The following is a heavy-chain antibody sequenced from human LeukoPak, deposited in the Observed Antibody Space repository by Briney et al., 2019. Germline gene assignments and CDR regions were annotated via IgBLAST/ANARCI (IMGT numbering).Heavy chain of an antibody. CDR2: IKQDGSEK. CDR1: GFTFSSYW. D-gene: IGHD3-16*01. J-gene: IGHJ4*02. CDR3: ARDRQVIPFGFGY. Sequence: PGGSLRLSCAASGFTFSSYWMSWVRQAPGKGLEWVANIKQDGSEKYYVDSVKGRFTTSRDNAKNSLYLQMNSLRAEDTAVYYCARDRQVIPFGFGYWGQGTLVTVSS. V-gene: IGHV3-7*01.